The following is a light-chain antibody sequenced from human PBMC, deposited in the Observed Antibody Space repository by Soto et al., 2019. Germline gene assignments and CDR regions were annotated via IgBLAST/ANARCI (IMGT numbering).Light chain of an antibody. J-gene: IGLJ2*01. V-gene: IGLV2-14*03. CDR1: SSDIGGYNY. CDR2: VVS. CDR3: ASYASSNTLL. Sequence: QSALTQPASVSGSPGQSITISCTGTSSDIGGYNYVSWYQQHPGKAPKLMIYVVSDRPSGVSNRFSGSKSGNTASLTISGLQAEDEADYYCASYASSNTLLFGGGTKLTVL.